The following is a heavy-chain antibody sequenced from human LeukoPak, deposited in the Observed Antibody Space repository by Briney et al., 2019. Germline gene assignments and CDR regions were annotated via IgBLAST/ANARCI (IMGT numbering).Heavy chain of an antibody. Sequence: GGSLRLSCAASGFTFSSYWMSWVRQAPGKGLEWVANIKQDESEKYYVDSVKGRFTISRDNAKNSLYLQMNSLRADDTAVYYCARDTLGEGEDANYAVYYFVYWGQGTVVTVSS. D-gene: IGHD4/OR15-4a*01. CDR3: ARDTLGEGEDANYAVYYFVY. CDR1: GFTFSSYW. J-gene: IGHJ4*02. V-gene: IGHV3-7*01. CDR2: IKQDESEK.